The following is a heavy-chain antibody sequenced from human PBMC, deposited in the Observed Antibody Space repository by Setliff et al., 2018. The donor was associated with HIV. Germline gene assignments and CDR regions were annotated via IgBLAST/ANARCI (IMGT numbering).Heavy chain of an antibody. D-gene: IGHD1-26*01. Sequence: GGSLRLSCAASGFTFNNAWMTWVRQAPGKGLEWVGHIKSKTDGGTTDYAAPVKGRFTISRDESKTTLYLQMNSLKTEDTAVYYCTTEDPWLLFGHWGQGTLVTVSS. V-gene: IGHV3-15*01. CDR2: IKSKTDGGTT. CDR1: GFTFNNAW. CDR3: TTEDPWLLFGH. J-gene: IGHJ5*02.